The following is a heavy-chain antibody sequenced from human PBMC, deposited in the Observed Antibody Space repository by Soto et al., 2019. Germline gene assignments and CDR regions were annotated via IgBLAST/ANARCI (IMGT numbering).Heavy chain of an antibody. CDR3: AKMSAAAPSDY. J-gene: IGHJ4*02. CDR2: ISWNSANT. Sequence: EVQLVESGGGLVQPGRSLRLSCAASGFTFNDYDMHWVRQAPGKGLEWVSGISWNSANTAYADSVKGRFTISRDNAKNSLFLQMNSLRTEDTALYYCAKMSAAAPSDYWGQGTLVTVSS. V-gene: IGHV3-9*01. CDR1: GFTFNDYD. D-gene: IGHD6-13*01.